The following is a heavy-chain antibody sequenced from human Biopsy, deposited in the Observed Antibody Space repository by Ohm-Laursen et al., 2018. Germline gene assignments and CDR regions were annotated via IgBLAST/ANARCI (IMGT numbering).Heavy chain of an antibody. CDR1: GFGMYA. Sequence: LSLTCAASGFGMYAMHWVRQPPGKGLEWLAVIAYDESNKYYAESVKGRFTISRDRSRDTVHLQMNSLRYEDTALYYCAKDGGQWLGGAFDIWGHGTMVSVSS. J-gene: IGHJ3*02. D-gene: IGHD6-19*01. CDR3: AKDGGQWLGGAFDI. V-gene: IGHV3-30*18. CDR2: IAYDESNK.